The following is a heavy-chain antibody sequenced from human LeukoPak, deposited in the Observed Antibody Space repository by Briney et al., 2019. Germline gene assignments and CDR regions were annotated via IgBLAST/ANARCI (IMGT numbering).Heavy chain of an antibody. CDR1: GGTFSSYA. D-gene: IGHD4-17*01. V-gene: IGHV1-69*04. CDR2: IIPILGIA. J-gene: IGHJ6*02. Sequence: SVKVSCKASGGTFSSYAISWVRQAPGQGLEWMGRIIPILGIANYAQKFQGRVTITADKSTSTAYMELSSLRSEDAAVYYCAREINYGDYATYYYYGMDVWGQGTTVTVSS. CDR3: AREINYGDYATYYYYGMDV.